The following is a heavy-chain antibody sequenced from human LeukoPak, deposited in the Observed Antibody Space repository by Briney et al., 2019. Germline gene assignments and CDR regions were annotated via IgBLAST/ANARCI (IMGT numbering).Heavy chain of an antibody. Sequence: GSLRLSCAASGFTFSSYAMNWVRQPPGKGLEWIGEINHSGSTNYNSSLKSRVTISVDASKNQFSLKLSSVTAADTAVYYCARQLWFGELSWFDPWGQGTLVTVSS. CDR2: INHSGST. CDR3: ARQLWFGELSWFDP. J-gene: IGHJ5*02. CDR1: GFTFSSYA. V-gene: IGHV4-34*01. D-gene: IGHD3-10*01.